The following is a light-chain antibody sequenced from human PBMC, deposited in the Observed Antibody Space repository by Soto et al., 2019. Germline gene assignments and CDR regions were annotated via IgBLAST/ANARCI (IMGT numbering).Light chain of an antibody. CDR3: QQYENLPT. Sequence: IKMTQSPSSLSASVGARVTITCQASQNINNYLNWYQQKPGRAPKLLIYDASNLEAGVPSRFSGSGSGTDFTFTISRLQPEDIATYYCQQYENLPTFGQGTRLEIK. J-gene: IGKJ5*01. CDR1: QNINNY. CDR2: DAS. V-gene: IGKV1-33*01.